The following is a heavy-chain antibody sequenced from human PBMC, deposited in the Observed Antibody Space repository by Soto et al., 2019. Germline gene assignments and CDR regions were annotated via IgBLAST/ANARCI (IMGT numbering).Heavy chain of an antibody. V-gene: IGHV3-23*01. D-gene: IGHD6-6*01. CDR2: ISGSGGST. Sequence: EVQLLESGGGLVQPGGSLRLSCAASGFTFSSYAMSWVRQAPGKGLEWVSAISGSGGSTYYADSVKGRFTISRDNSKNTLYLQMNSLRAEDTAVYYCAKDGRSSFSYYYGMDVWGQGTTVTVSS. J-gene: IGHJ6*02. CDR3: AKDGRSSFSYYYGMDV. CDR1: GFTFSSYA.